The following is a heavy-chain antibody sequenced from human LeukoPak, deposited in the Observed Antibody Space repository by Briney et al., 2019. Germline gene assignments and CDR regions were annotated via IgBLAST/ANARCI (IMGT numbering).Heavy chain of an antibody. V-gene: IGHV3-23*01. CDR3: SSSRFSDY. CDR2: ISISGENT. D-gene: IGHD6-6*01. J-gene: IGHJ4*02. Sequence: GGSLRLACAPSGFTFSSYAMSWVRQAPGKGLEWVSAISISGENTYYADSVKGRFTISRDTSRNTLYLQMHSLRAEDTAVISTSSSRFSDYWGQGTLVTVSS. CDR1: GFTFSSYA.